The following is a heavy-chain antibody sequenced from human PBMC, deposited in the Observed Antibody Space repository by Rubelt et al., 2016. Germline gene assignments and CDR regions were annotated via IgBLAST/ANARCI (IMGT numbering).Heavy chain of an antibody. J-gene: IGHJ2*01. CDR2: IDYSGST. CDR3: AGHGHNWWFDL. CDR1: GFTVGSNY. D-gene: IGHD5-24*01. Sequence: VQLVESGGGLIQPGGSRRLSCAASGFTVGSNYMSWVRQPPGMGLEWIASIDYSGSTYYNPSLKSRVAISLDTSKNQLSLNLNSVTSADSAVYYCAGHGHNWWFDLWGRGTLVTVSS. V-gene: IGHV4-59*04.